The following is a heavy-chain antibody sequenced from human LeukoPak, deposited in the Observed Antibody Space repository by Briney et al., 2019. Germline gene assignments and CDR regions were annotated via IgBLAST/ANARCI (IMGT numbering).Heavy chain of an antibody. CDR1: EFTFDTYG. J-gene: IGHJ4*02. CDR3: AKGGYCSATRCYVGKGMDD. V-gene: IGHV3-30*18. D-gene: IGHD2-2*01. Sequence: GRSLRLSCAASEFTFDTYGMNWVRQAPGKGLEWVAVISHDGVDKYYADTVKGRFTISRDNSKNTVSLQVNSLRAEDTAAYYCAKGGYCSATRCYVGKGMDDWGQGTLVTVSS. CDR2: ISHDGVDK.